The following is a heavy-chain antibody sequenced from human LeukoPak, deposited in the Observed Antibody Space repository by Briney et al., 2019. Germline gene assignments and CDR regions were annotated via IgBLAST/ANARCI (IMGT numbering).Heavy chain of an antibody. CDR2: ISGSGGST. D-gene: IGHD3-10*01. V-gene: IGHV3-23*01. CDR3: ASERLVVRGITGYFDY. Sequence: PGGSLRLSCAASGFTFSSYAMSWVRQAPGKGLEWVSAISGSGGSTYYADSVKGRFTISRDNSKNTLYLQMNSLRAEDTAVYYCASERLVVRGITGYFDYWGRGTLVTVSS. J-gene: IGHJ4*02. CDR1: GFTFSSYA.